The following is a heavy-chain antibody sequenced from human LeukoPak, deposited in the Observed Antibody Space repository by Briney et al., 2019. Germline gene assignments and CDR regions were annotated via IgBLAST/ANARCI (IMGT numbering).Heavy chain of an antibody. CDR3: ARHRGGLTVVTTNFNN. D-gene: IGHD4-23*01. J-gene: IGHJ4*02. Sequence: SETLSLTCTVCGGSISSSSYYWGWLRHPPGKVLEGMGSIYYSGSSYYNPSLTGRVTISVDTSKNQFSLKLSSLSAADTAVYYCARHRGGLTVVTTNFNNRGQGTLVTVS. CDR1: GGSISSSSYY. CDR2: IYYSGSS. V-gene: IGHV4-39*01.